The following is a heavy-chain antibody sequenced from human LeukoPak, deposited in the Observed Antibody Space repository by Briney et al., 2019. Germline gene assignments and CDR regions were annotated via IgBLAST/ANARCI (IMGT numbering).Heavy chain of an antibody. CDR3: ARLTSSWSFDY. Sequence: PGESLKISCKGSGYSFTNYWIGWVRQMPGKGLEWMGIISPDGSDTRYSPSFQGQVTISADKSITTAYLQWSSLKASDTAMYYCARLTSSWSFDYWGQGTLVTVSS. D-gene: IGHD6-13*01. CDR2: ISPDGSDT. CDR1: GYSFTNYW. J-gene: IGHJ4*02. V-gene: IGHV5-51*01.